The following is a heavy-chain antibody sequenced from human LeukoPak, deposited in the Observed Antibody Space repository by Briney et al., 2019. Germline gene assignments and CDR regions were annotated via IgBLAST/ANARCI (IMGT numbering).Heavy chain of an antibody. V-gene: IGHV3-23*01. CDR1: GFTFSDYA. CDR2: ISASGIAT. Sequence: GGSLRLSCAASGFTFSDYALSWVRQAPGMGPECVSAISASGIATYYAESVKGRFSISRDNSRSSLYLQMNSRRADDTAVYYAAKSSPPENYPSSGMDVGGQGTTATVPS. J-gene: IGHJ6*02. CDR3: AKSSPPENYPSSGMDV.